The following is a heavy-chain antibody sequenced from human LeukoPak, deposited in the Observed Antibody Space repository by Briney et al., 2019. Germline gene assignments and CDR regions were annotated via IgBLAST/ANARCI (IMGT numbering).Heavy chain of an antibody. V-gene: IGHV4-59*01. CDR1: GGSISSYY. CDR2: IYYSGST. Sequence: SETLSLTCTVSGGSISSYYWSWIRQPPGKGLEWIGYIYYSGSTNYNPSLKSRVTISVDTSKNQFSLKLSSVTAADTAVYYCARIPHDYDSSGHVIWGQGTLVTVSS. D-gene: IGHD3-22*01. J-gene: IGHJ4*02. CDR3: ARIPHDYDSSGHVI.